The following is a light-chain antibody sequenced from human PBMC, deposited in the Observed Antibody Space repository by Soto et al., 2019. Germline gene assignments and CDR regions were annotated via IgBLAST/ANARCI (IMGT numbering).Light chain of an antibody. J-gene: IGKJ4*01. CDR2: GAS. CDR1: QSVSSN. Sequence: RASQSVSSNLAWYQQKPGQAPRLLIYGASTRATGIPARVSGSGSGTEFSLPNSCSQSEYVAVNYGRHCNNGWRVGGGTKVDIK. V-gene: IGKV3-15*01. CDR3: RHCNNGWR.